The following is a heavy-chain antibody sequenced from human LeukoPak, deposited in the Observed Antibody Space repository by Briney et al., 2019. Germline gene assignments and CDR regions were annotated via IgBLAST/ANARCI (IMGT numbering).Heavy chain of an antibody. V-gene: IGHV4-61*02. J-gene: IGHJ4*02. Sequence: SKTLSLTCTVSGGSISSGSYYWSWIRQPAGKGLEWIGRIYTSGSTNYNPSLKSRVTISVDTSKNQFSLKLSSVTAADTAVYYCASSPCSGGSCYYFDYWGQGTLVTVSS. D-gene: IGHD2-15*01. CDR2: IYTSGST. CDR3: ASSPCSGGSCYYFDY. CDR1: GGSISSGSYY.